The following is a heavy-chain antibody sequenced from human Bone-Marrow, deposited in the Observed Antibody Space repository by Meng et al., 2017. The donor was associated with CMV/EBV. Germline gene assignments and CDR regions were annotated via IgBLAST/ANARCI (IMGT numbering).Heavy chain of an antibody. CDR2: INHSGST. CDR3: ARGLPGSSTGNWLDP. D-gene: IGHD6-6*01. Sequence: SETLSLTCAVYGGSFSGYYWSWIRQPPGKGLEWIGEINHSGSTNYNPSLKSRVTISVDTSKNQFSLKLSSVTAADTAVYYCARGLPGSSTGNWLDPWGQGTLVTVSS. V-gene: IGHV4-34*01. CDR1: GGSFSGYY. J-gene: IGHJ5*02.